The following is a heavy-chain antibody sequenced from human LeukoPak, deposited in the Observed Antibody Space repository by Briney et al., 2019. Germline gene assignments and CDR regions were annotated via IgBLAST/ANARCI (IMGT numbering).Heavy chain of an antibody. J-gene: IGHJ4*02. CDR1: GGSFSGYY. CDR2: INHSGST. V-gene: IGHV4-34*01. CDR3: ARGRMITFGGVIVNNYYFDY. Sequence: SEILSLTCAVYGGSFSGYYWSWIRQPPGKGLEWIGEINHSGSTNYNPSLKSRVTISVDTSKNQFSLKLSSVTAADTAVYYCARGRMITFGGVIVNNYYFDYWGQGTLVTVSS. D-gene: IGHD3-16*02.